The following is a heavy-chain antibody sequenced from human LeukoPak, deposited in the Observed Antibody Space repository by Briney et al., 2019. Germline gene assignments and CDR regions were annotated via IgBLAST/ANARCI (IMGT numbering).Heavy chain of an antibody. CDR2: IKQDGSEK. Sequence: GGSLRLSCVASGFTFSNYWMSWVRQSPGKGLEWVANIKQDGSEKYYVDSVKGRFTISRDNAGNSLYLQMSSLRAEDTAVYYCARVLCSGGTCLDAFDIWGQGTMVTVSS. D-gene: IGHD2-15*01. J-gene: IGHJ3*02. CDR3: ARVLCSGGTCLDAFDI. V-gene: IGHV3-7*02. CDR1: GFTFSNYW.